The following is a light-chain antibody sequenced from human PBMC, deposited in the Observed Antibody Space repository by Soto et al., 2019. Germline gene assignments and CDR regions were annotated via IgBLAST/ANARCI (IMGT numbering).Light chain of an antibody. J-gene: IGKJ4*01. V-gene: IGKV3-20*01. Sequence: EIVVTQSPGTLSLSPGGRATLSCRASQSVRSSYLAWYQQRPGQAPRLLIFGASFRATGIPDRFSGSGSGTDFTLTISRLEPEDFAVYYCQHYGSPLTFGGGTKVEIK. CDR1: QSVRSSY. CDR2: GAS. CDR3: QHYGSPLT.